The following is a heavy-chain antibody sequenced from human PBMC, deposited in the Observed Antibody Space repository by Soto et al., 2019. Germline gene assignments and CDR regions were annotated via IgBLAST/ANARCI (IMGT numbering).Heavy chain of an antibody. CDR3: AIDRRSFRENHYFDH. V-gene: IGHV1-18*04. CDR1: GYSFSDYG. CDR2: ISAEYGNT. D-gene: IGHD3-16*01. Sequence: QVQLVQSGAEVKKPGASVNVSCKASGYSFSDYGISWVRQAPGQGLEWMGWISAEYGNTNYAQTLQGRVTMTTDTSTSTAYMELRSLSSDDTAVYFCAIDRRSFRENHYFDHWGQGTLVTVSS. J-gene: IGHJ4*02.